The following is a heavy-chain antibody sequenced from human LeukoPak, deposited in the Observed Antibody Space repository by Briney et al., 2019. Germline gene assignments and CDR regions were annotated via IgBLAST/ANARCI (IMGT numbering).Heavy chain of an antibody. CDR1: GGSISSYY. J-gene: IGHJ5*02. V-gene: IGHV4-59*12. D-gene: IGHD6-19*01. Sequence: SETLSLTCTVSGGSISSYYWSWIRQPPGKGLEWIGYIYYSGSTNYNPSLKSRVTISVDTSKNQFSLKLSSVTAADTAVYYCARVTAVAEGIDWFDPWGQGTLVTVSS. CDR3: ARVTAVAEGIDWFDP. CDR2: IYYSGST.